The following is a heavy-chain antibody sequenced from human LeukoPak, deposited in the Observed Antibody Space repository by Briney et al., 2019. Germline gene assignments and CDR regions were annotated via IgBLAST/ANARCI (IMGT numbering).Heavy chain of an antibody. Sequence: GASLRLSCAASGFTFSSYAMSWVRQAPGKGLEWVSAISGSGGSTYYADSVKGRFTISRDNSKNTLYLQMNSLRAEDTAVYYCAKDGGGITTNWLDPWGQGTLVTVSS. CDR3: AKDGGGITTNWLDP. CDR2: ISGSGGST. J-gene: IGHJ5*02. CDR1: GFTFSSYA. V-gene: IGHV3-23*01. D-gene: IGHD3-22*01.